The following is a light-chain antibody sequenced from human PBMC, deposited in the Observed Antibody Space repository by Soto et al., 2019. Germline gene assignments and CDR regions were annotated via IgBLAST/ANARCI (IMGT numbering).Light chain of an antibody. CDR2: EVT. V-gene: IGLV2-23*02. Sequence: QSALTQPASVSASPGQSITISCTGSDSDVGSYDLVSWYQQHPDKAPKLLIYEVTKRPSGVSNRFPGSKSDNTASLTISGLQAEDEADYYCSSYAGTSHYVFGTGTKVTVL. J-gene: IGLJ1*01. CDR1: DSDVGSYDL. CDR3: SSYAGTSHYV.